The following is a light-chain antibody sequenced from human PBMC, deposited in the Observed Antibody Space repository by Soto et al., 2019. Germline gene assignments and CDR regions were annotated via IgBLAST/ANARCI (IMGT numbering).Light chain of an antibody. CDR3: QLRRT. CDR1: QSVSSSY. V-gene: IGKV3-20*01. J-gene: IGKJ1*01. Sequence: EVALTQSPGTLSFSPGAIATLSCRASQSVSSSYLAWYQQKPGQAPRLLIYGASSRATGIPDRFSGSGSGTDLTLTISRLEPEDFAVYYCQLRRTCGQGTKGDIK. CDR2: GAS.